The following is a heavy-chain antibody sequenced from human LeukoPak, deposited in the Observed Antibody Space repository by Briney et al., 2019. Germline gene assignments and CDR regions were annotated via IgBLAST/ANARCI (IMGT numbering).Heavy chain of an antibody. CDR1: GGSISSSSYY. Sequence: PSETLSLTCTVSGGSISSSSYYWGWIRQPPGKGLEWIGSIYYSGSTYYNPSLKSRVTISVDTSKNQFSLQLSSVTAADTAVYYCARDQGTSSSWYDYWGQGTLVTVSS. D-gene: IGHD6-13*01. J-gene: IGHJ4*02. V-gene: IGHV4-39*07. CDR3: ARDQGTSSSWYDY. CDR2: IYYSGST.